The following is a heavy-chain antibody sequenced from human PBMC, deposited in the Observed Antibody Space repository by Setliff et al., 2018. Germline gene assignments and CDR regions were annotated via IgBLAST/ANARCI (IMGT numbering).Heavy chain of an antibody. CDR2: IYYRGDT. CDR1: GASLSSGTYY. D-gene: IGHD3-10*01. Sequence: SETLSLTCTVSGASLSSGTYYWGWIRQPPGKGLEWIGRIYYRGDTYYNASLKGRLTISVDTAQNQFSLRLTSVTAADTAVYYCATDGPVLNGDYISWGQGTLVTGSS. V-gene: IGHV4-39*07. CDR3: ATDGPVLNGDYIS. J-gene: IGHJ5*02.